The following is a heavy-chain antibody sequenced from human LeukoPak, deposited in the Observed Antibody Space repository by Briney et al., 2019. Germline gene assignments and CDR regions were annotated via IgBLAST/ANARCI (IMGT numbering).Heavy chain of an antibody. J-gene: IGHJ4*02. V-gene: IGHV4-59*01. CDR2: IYYSGST. D-gene: IGHD1-26*01. CDR3: ARAPGWEPALFDY. Sequence: SETLSLTCTVSGGSISSYYWSWIRQPPGKGLEWIGYIYYSGSTSYNPSLKSRVTISVDTSKNQFSLKLSSVTAADTAVYYCARAPGWEPALFDYWGQGTLVTVSS. CDR1: GGSISSYY.